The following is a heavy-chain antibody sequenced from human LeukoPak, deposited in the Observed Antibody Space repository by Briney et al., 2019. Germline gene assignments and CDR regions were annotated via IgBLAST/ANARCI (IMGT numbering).Heavy chain of an antibody. D-gene: IGHD5-18*01. J-gene: IGHJ4*02. Sequence: GGSLRLSCAASGFTFTAYAMTWVRQAPGQGLEWVSAIGSRGADTYYADSVKGRFTISRDNSRNTLYLQMNGLRAEDTAVYYSAKNGGDSYGTGHFDSWGQGALVTVSS. CDR2: IGSRGADT. V-gene: IGHV3-23*01. CDR1: GFTFTAYA. CDR3: AKNGGDSYGTGHFDS.